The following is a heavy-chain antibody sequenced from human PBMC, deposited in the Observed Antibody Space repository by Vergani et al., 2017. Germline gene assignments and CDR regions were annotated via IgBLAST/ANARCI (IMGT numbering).Heavy chain of an antibody. CDR1: GGSISSSSYY. Sequence: QLQLQESGPGLVKPSETPSLTCTVSGGSISSSSYYWGWIRQPPGQGLEWIGSIYYSGSPYYNPSLKSRVTISVDTSKNQFSLKLSSVTAADTAVYYCARHPRRDCSSTSCYGDLDYWGQGTLVTVSS. J-gene: IGHJ4*02. CDR3: ARHPRRDCSSTSCYGDLDY. V-gene: IGHV4-39*01. CDR2: IYYSGSP. D-gene: IGHD2-2*01.